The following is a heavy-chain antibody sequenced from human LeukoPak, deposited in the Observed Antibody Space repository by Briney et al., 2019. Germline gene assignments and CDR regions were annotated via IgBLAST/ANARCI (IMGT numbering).Heavy chain of an antibody. J-gene: IGHJ6*02. CDR3: AKARIFGVGYLGMDV. V-gene: IGHV3-23*01. Sequence: GGSLRLSCAASGFTFSSYAMSWVRQAPGKGLEGVSAISGSGGSTYYADSVKGRFTISRDNSKNTLYLQMTSLRAEDTAVYYCAKARIFGVGYLGMDVWGQGTTVTVSS. D-gene: IGHD3-3*01. CDR2: ISGSGGST. CDR1: GFTFSSYA.